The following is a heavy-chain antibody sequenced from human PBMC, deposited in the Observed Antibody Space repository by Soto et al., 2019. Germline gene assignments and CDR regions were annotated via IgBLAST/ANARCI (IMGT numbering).Heavy chain of an antibody. CDR3: ARGIAGSVYGMDV. CDR2: ISSNGGST. CDR1: GFTFSSYA. J-gene: IGHJ6*02. V-gene: IGHV3-64*01. Sequence: GGSLRLSCAASGFTFSSYAMHWVRQAPGKGLEYVPAISSNGGSTYYANSVEGRFTISRDNSKNTLYLQMGSLRAEDMAVYYCARGIAGSVYGMDVWGQGTTVTVSS. D-gene: IGHD2-15*01.